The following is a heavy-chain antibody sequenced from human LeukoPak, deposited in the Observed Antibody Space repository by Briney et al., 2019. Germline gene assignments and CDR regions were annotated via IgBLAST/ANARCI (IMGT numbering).Heavy chain of an antibody. V-gene: IGHV1-18*01. Sequence: ASVTVSCKASGYTFTSYGISWVRQAPGQGLEWMGWISAYNGNTKYAQKVLGRVTMTTDTSTSTAYMELRSLRSDDTAVYYCARGGLVVVVAATPSTTPGLLHWLDPWGQGTLVSVSS. CDR1: GYTFTSYG. J-gene: IGHJ5*02. D-gene: IGHD2-15*01. CDR2: ISAYNGNT. CDR3: ARGGLVVVVAATPSTTPGLLHWLDP.